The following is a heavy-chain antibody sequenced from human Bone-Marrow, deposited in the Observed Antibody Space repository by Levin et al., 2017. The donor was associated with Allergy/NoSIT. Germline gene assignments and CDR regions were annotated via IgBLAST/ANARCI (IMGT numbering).Heavy chain of an antibody. CDR2: ISGSGGDT. CDR3: AKGPMSTAGPGTYYYDGMDV. J-gene: IGHJ6*02. CDR1: GFTFSSYA. Sequence: PGGSLRLSCTASGFTFSSYAMSWVRLAPGKGLEWVSAISGSGGDTYEADSVRGRFSISRDNSKNTLFLHIKSLKGEDTAIYYCAKGPMSTAGPGTYYYDGMDVWGQGATVTVSS. D-gene: IGHD6-13*01. V-gene: IGHV3-23*01.